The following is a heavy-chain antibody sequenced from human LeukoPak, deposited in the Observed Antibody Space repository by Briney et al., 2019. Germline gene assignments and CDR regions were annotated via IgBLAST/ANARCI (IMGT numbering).Heavy chain of an antibody. J-gene: IGHJ4*02. CDR2: INHSGST. CDR3: ARGRVKVEWIQLSSRSSYFDY. D-gene: IGHD5-18*01. CDR1: GGSFSGYY. V-gene: IGHV4-34*01. Sequence: PSETLSLTCAVYGGSFSGYYWSWIRQPPGKGLEWIGEINHSGSTNYNPSLKSRVTISVDTSKNQFSLKLSSVTAADTAVYYCARGRVKVEWIQLSSRSSYFDYWGQGTLVTVSS.